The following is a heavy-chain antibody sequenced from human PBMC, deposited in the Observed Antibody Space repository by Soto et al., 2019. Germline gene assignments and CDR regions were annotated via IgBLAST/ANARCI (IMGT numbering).Heavy chain of an antibody. CDR1: GFTFSDYY. CDR3: ARGWLRLGYSSSWRPVDY. V-gene: IGHV3-11*01. D-gene: IGHD6-13*01. CDR2: ISSSGSTI. J-gene: IGHJ4*02. Sequence: GGSLRLSCAASGFTFSDYYMSWIRQAPGKGLEWVSYISSSGSTIYYADSVKGRFTISRDNAKNSLYLQMNSLRAEDTAVYYCARGWLRLGYSSSWRPVDYWGQGTLVTVSS.